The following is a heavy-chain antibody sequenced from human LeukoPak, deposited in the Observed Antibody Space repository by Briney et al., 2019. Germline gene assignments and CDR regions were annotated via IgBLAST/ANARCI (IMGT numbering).Heavy chain of an antibody. CDR1: GFTFSSYA. J-gene: IGHJ5*02. D-gene: IGHD3-10*01. CDR2: ISGSGGST. CDR3: AKDPPLPGSYLNWFDP. Sequence: GGSLRLSCAASGFTFSSYAMSWVRQAPGKGLEWVSAISGSGGSTYYADSVKGRFTISRDNSKNTLYLQMNSLRAEDTAVYYCAKDPPLPGSYLNWFDPWGQGTLVTVSS. V-gene: IGHV3-23*01.